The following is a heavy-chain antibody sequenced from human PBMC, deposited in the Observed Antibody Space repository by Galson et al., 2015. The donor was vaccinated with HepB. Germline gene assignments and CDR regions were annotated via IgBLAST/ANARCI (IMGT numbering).Heavy chain of an antibody. Sequence: SVKVSCKASGGTFSSYTISWVRQAPGQGLEWMGRIIPILGIANYAQKFQGRVTITADKSTSTAHMELSSLRSEDTAVYYCATIGLWSGYDYWGQGTLVTVSS. J-gene: IGHJ4*02. CDR3: ATIGLWSGYDY. CDR1: GGTFSSYT. D-gene: IGHD3-3*01. CDR2: IIPILGIA. V-gene: IGHV1-69*02.